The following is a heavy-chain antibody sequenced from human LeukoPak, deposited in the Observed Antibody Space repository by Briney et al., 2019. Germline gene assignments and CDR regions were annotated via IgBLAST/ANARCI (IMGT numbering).Heavy chain of an antibody. CDR2: INPSGGST. CDR1: GYTFTSYY. V-gene: IGHV1-46*01. J-gene: IGHJ4*02. CDR3: ARASQALLFDY. Sequence: ASVKVSCKASGYTFTSYYMHWVRQAPGQGLEWMGIINPSGGSTSYAQKFQGRVTMTRDTSTSTVYMELSSLRPEDTAVYYRARASQALLFDYWGQGALVTVSS.